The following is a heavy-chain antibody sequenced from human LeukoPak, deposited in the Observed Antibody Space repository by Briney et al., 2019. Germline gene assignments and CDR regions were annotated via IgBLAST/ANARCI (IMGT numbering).Heavy chain of an antibody. CDR2: INHSGST. Sequence: PSETLSLTCAVYGGSFSGYYWSWIRQPPGKGLEWIGEINHSGSTNYNPSLKSRVTISVDTSKNQFSLKLSSVTAADTAVYYCARDLVGSSWSYGMDVWGQGTTVTVSS. D-gene: IGHD6-13*01. V-gene: IGHV4-34*01. J-gene: IGHJ6*02. CDR1: GGSFSGYY. CDR3: ARDLVGSSWSYGMDV.